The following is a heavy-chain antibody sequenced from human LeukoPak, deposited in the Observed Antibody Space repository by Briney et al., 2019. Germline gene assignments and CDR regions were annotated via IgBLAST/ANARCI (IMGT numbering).Heavy chain of an antibody. D-gene: IGHD6-13*01. J-gene: IGHJ6*03. CDR3: ARGIAAAGTESMDV. CDR2: IYTSGST. CDR1: GGSISSYY. V-gene: IGHV4-4*07. Sequence: KTSETLSLTCTVSGGSISSYYWSWIRQPAGKGLEWIGRIYTSGSTNYNPSLKSRVTMSVDTSKNQFSLKLSSVTAADTAVYYCARGIAAAGTESMDVWGKGTTVTVSS.